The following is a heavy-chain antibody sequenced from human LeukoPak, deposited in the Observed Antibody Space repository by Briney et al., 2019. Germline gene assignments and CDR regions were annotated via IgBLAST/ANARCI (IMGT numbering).Heavy chain of an antibody. V-gene: IGHV1-2*05. CDR1: GYTFTNYH. CDR3: ARGLAGGTYGLGY. CDR2: INPNSGGT. J-gene: IGHJ4*02. D-gene: IGHD1/OR15-1a*01. Sequence: ASVKVSCKASGYTFTNYHTHWVRQAPGQGLEWMGRINPNSGGTNYAQKFQGRVTMTRDTSIITTYMELSGLSSDDTGVYYCARGLAGGTYGLGYWGQGTLVTVSS.